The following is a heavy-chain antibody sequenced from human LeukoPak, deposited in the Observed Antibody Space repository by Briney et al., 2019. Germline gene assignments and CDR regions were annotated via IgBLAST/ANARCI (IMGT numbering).Heavy chain of an antibody. CDR2: ISWNSGSI. D-gene: IGHD3-10*01. Sequence: GGSLRLSCAASGFTFDDYAMHWVRQAPGKGLEWVSGISWNSGSIGYADSVKGRFTISRDNAKNSLYLQMNSLRAEDTALYYCAKDILNYYGSGSYFEAFDIWGQGTMVTVSS. CDR3: AKDILNYYGSGSYFEAFDI. CDR1: GFTFDDYA. V-gene: IGHV3-9*01. J-gene: IGHJ3*02.